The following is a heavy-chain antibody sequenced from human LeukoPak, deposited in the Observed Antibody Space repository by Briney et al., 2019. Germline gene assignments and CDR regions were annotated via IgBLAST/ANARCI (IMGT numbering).Heavy chain of an antibody. Sequence: GSXXXXYWSWIRQPSGKGLEWIGYIYYSGSTNYNPSLKSRVTISVDTSKNQFSLKLSSVTAADTAVYYCAREMSGSYYFDYWGQGTLVTVSS. CDR1: GSXXXXY. CDR3: AREMSGSYYFDY. V-gene: IGHV4-59*01. J-gene: IGHJ4*02. CDR2: IYYSGST. D-gene: IGHD1-26*01.